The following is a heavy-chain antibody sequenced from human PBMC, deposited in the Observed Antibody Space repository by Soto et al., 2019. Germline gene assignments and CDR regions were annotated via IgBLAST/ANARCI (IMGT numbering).Heavy chain of an antibody. CDR2: IIPILGIA. CDR1: GGTFSSYT. D-gene: IGHD5-18*01. V-gene: IGHV1-69*08. J-gene: IGHJ4*02. Sequence: QVQLVQSGAEVKKPGSSVKVSCKASGGTFSSYTISWVRQAPGQGLEWMGRIIPILGIANYAQKFQGRVTITADKSTSTAYMELSSLRSEDTAVYYCAREIIGFSYGFDYWGQGTLVTVSS. CDR3: AREIIGFSYGFDY.